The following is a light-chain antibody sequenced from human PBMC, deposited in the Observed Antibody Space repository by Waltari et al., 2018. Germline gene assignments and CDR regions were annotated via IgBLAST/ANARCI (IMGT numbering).Light chain of an antibody. CDR2: KAS. Sequence: DIHMTPSPSTLSASVADSVTITCRASQSIIYWLAWYQQKPGKAPNLLISKASNLESGVPSRFSGSGSGTEFTLTISSLQPEDFATYYCQQYNAYPWTFGQGTKVEI. CDR3: QQYNAYPWT. V-gene: IGKV1-5*03. CDR1: QSIIYW. J-gene: IGKJ1*01.